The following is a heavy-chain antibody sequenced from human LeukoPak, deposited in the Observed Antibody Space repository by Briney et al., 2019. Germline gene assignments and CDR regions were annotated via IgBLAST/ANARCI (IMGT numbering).Heavy chain of an antibody. CDR1: GGSISSYY. V-gene: IGHV4-59*01. D-gene: IGHD3-22*01. CDR2: IYYSGTT. J-gene: IGHJ4*02. CDR3: ARAMYYYDSSGYYPGLGY. Sequence: SETLSLTCTVSGGSISSYYWSWIRQPPGKGLEWIGFIYYSGTTNYNPSLKSRVTISVDTSKNQFSLKLSSVTAADTAVYYCARAMYYYDSSGYYPGLGYWGQGTLVTVSS.